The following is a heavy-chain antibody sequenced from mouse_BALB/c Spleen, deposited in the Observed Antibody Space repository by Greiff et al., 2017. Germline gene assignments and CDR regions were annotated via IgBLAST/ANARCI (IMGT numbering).Heavy chain of an antibody. CDR1: GFNIKDTY. V-gene: IGHV14-3*02. CDR3: ARAGNYYGSSYAWFAY. J-gene: IGHJ3*01. CDR2: IDPANGNT. Sequence: VQRVESGAELVKPGASVKLSCTASGFNIKDTYMHWVKQRPEQGLEWIGRIDPANGNTKYDPKFQGKATITADTSSNTAYLQLSSLTSEDTAVYYCARAGNYYGSSYAWFAYWGQGTLVTVSA. D-gene: IGHD1-1*01.